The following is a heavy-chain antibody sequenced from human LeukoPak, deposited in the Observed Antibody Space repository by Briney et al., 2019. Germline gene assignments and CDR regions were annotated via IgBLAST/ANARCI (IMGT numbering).Heavy chain of an antibody. D-gene: IGHD2-2*01. V-gene: IGHV3-23*01. Sequence: GGSLRLSCAASGFTFSSYAMSWVRQAPGKGLEWVGAISGSGGSTYYADSVKGRFTISRDNSKNTLYLQMNSLRAEDTAVYYCAKDLREYQLLSGDYWGQGTLVTVSS. CDR3: AKDLREYQLLSGDY. CDR2: ISGSGGST. CDR1: GFTFSSYA. J-gene: IGHJ4*02.